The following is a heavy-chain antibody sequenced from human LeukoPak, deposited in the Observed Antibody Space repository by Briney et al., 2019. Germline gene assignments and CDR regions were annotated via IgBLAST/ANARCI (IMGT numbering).Heavy chain of an antibody. Sequence: GGSLRLSCAASGFTFSGFWMSWVRQAPGKGLEWVAYINQDGSERYYVDSEEGRFTISRDNARNSLYLQMNSLRAEDTAVYYCARGYGSGTYRGTTQIFDFWGQGTLVTVSS. V-gene: IGHV3-7*04. J-gene: IGHJ4*02. CDR3: ARGYGSGTYRGTTQIFDF. D-gene: IGHD3-10*01. CDR1: GFTFSGFW. CDR2: INQDGSER.